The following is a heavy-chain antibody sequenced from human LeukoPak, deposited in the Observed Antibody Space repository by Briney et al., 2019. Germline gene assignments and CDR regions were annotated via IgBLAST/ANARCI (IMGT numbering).Heavy chain of an antibody. J-gene: IGHJ4*02. D-gene: IGHD4-17*01. Sequence: GGSLRLSCAASGFTSNSYEMNWVRQAPGKGLEWLSYTGSSGATRYYADSVEGRFTVSRDNAKNSLYLQMNSLRAEDTAVYYCARYGDYSFDYWGQGTLVTVSS. CDR3: ARYGDYSFDY. CDR2: TGSSGATR. CDR1: GFTSNSYE. V-gene: IGHV3-48*03.